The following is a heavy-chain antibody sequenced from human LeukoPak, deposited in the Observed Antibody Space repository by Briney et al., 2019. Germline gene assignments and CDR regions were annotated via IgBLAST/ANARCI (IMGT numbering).Heavy chain of an antibody. D-gene: IGHD3-22*01. V-gene: IGHV4-4*07. CDR3: ARADSSGYSDAFDI. CDR2: IYTSGST. CDR1: GGSISSYY. J-gene: IGHJ3*02. Sequence: SETLSLNCTVSGGSISSYYWSWIRQPAGNGLEWIGRIYTSGSTNYNPSLKSRVTMSVDTSKNQFSLKRSSVTAADTAVYYCARADSSGYSDAFDIWGQGTMVTVSS.